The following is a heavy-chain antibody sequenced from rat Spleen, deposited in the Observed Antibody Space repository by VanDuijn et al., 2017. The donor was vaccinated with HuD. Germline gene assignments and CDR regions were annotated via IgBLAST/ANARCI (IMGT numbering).Heavy chain of an antibody. V-gene: IGHV5-29*01. CDR1: GFTFSNYG. CDR3: ARHGATTGFDY. D-gene: IGHD1-11*01. CDR2: ISYDGSST. Sequence: EVQVVESGGGLVQPGRSLKLSCAASGFTFSNYGMAWVRQAPPKGLEWFATISYDGSSTYYRDSVKGRLTILRDNAKRTLYLQMDSLRSEDTATYYCARHGATTGFDYWGQGVMVTVSS. J-gene: IGHJ2*01.